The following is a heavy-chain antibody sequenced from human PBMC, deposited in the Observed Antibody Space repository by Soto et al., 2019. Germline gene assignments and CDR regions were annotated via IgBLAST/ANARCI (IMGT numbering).Heavy chain of an antibody. CDR1: GFTFSSYG. J-gene: IGHJ5*02. V-gene: IGHV3-30*18. D-gene: IGHD6-19*01. Sequence: GGSLRLSCAASGFTFSSYGMHWVRQAPGKGLEWVAVISYDGSNKYYADSVKGRFTISRDNSKNTLYLQMNSLRAEDTAVYYCANSPWLAPEPWFDPWGQGTLVTVSS. CDR2: ISYDGSNK. CDR3: ANSPWLAPEPWFDP.